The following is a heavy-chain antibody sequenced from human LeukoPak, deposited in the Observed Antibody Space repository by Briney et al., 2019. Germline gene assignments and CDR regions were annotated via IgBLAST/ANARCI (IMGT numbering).Heavy chain of an antibody. J-gene: IGHJ3*02. CDR2: MNPNSGDT. CDR1: GYTFTSYD. Sequence: ASVKVSCKASGYTFTSYDIHWVRQATGQGLEWMGWMNPNSGDTGSAQKFQARVTMTRNTSISTVYMELSSLRSEDTAVYYCARGSFGSGGKIWGQGTMVTVSS. D-gene: IGHD2-15*01. CDR3: ARGSFGSGGKI. V-gene: IGHV1-8*01.